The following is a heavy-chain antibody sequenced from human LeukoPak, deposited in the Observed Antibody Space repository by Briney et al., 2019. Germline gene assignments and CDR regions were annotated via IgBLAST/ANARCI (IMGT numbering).Heavy chain of an antibody. CDR2: ISDSGGGT. D-gene: IGHD3-16*01. CDR1: GFTFSNFA. CDR3: AKVGVGWVAFEY. Sequence: PGGSLRLSCAASGFTFSNFAMSWVRQAPGKGLQWVSAISDSGGGTFYADSVKGRLTISRDNSKNTLYLQMNSLRAEDTAVYYCAKVGVGWVAFEYWGQGTLVTVSS. J-gene: IGHJ4*02. V-gene: IGHV3-23*01.